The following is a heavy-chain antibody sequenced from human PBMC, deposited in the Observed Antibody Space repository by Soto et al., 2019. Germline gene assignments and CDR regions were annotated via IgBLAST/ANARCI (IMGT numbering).Heavy chain of an antibody. CDR3: ARDSPVLRFLDEYYYCMDV. CDR1: GGTFSSYT. J-gene: IGHJ6*03. CDR2: IIPILGIA. Sequence: GASVKVSCKASGGTFSSYTISWVRQAPGQGLEWMGRIIPILGIANYAQKFQGRVTITADKSTSTAYMELSSLRSEDTAVYYCARDSPVLRFLDEYYYCMDVWGKGTTVTVSS. V-gene: IGHV1-69*04. D-gene: IGHD3-3*01.